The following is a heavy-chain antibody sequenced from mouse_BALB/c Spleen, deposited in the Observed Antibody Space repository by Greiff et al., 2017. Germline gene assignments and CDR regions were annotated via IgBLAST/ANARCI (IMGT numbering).Heavy chain of an antibody. Sequence: EVKLMESGGGLVQPGGSLRLSCATSGFTFTDYYMSWVRQPPGKALEWLGFIRNKANGYTTEYSASVKGRFTISRDNSQSILYLQMNTLRAEDSATYYCARDNYYYGSSYSYFDVWGAGTTVTVSS. CDR3: ARDNYYYGSSYSYFDV. CDR1: GFTFTDYY. V-gene: IGHV7-3*02. CDR2: IRNKANGYTT. J-gene: IGHJ1*01. D-gene: IGHD1-1*01.